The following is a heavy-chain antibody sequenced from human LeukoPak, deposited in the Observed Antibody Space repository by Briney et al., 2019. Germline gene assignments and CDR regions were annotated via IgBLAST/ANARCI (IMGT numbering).Heavy chain of an antibody. Sequence: GESLKISCKGSGYSFTSYWIGWVRQMPGKGLEWMGIIYPGDSDTRYSPSFQGQVTISADKSISTAYLQWSSPKASDTAMYYCARLRSSKEGKEAFDIWGQGTMVTVSS. J-gene: IGHJ3*02. CDR1: GYSFTSYW. CDR3: ARLRSSKEGKEAFDI. V-gene: IGHV5-51*01. CDR2: IYPGDSDT. D-gene: IGHD2/OR15-2a*01.